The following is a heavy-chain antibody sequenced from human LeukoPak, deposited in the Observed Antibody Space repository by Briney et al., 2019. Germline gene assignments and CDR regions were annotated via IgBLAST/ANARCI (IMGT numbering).Heavy chain of an antibody. CDR2: ISSSSSYI. CDR3: ARGEQWLVRGIDY. Sequence: PGGSLSLSCAASGFTFSSYSMNWVRQAPGKGLEWVSSISSSSSYIYYADSVKGRFTIPRDNAKNSLYLQMNSLRAEDTAVYYCARGEQWLVRGIDYWGQGTLVTVSS. D-gene: IGHD6-19*01. V-gene: IGHV3-21*01. J-gene: IGHJ4*02. CDR1: GFTFSSYS.